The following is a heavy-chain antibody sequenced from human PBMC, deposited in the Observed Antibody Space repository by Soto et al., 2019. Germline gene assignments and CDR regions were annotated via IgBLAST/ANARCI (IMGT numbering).Heavy chain of an antibody. CDR2: IIPILGIA. D-gene: IGHD5-18*01. Sequence: QVQLVQSGAEVKKPGSSVKVSCKASGGTFSSYTISWVRQAPGQGLEWMGRIIPILGIANYAQQFQGRVTVTADKSTSNAYMELSSLRSEDTAVYYCARGLDTAMVTYYFDYWGQGTLVTVSS. CDR1: GGTFSSYT. CDR3: ARGLDTAMVTYYFDY. V-gene: IGHV1-69*02. J-gene: IGHJ4*02.